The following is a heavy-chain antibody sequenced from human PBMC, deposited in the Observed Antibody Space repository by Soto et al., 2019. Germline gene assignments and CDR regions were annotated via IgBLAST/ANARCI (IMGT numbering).Heavy chain of an antibody. CDR2: ISSSGSTI. CDR1: GFTFSSYE. D-gene: IGHD3-22*01. V-gene: IGHV3-48*03. Sequence: PGGSLRLSCAASGFTFSSYEMNWVRQAPGKGLEWVSYISSSGSTIYYADSVKGRFTISRDNAKNSLYLQMNSLRAEDTAVYYCAREHYYASSGYPAWGQGTLVTVSS. J-gene: IGHJ5*02. CDR3: AREHYYASSGYPA.